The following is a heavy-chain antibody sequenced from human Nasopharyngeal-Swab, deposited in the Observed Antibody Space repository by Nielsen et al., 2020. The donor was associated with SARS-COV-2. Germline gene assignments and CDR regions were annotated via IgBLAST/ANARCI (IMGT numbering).Heavy chain of an antibody. J-gene: IGHJ3*02. V-gene: IGHV3-30*19. Sequence: GGSLRLSCAASGFTFSSYGMHWVRQAPGKGLEWVAVIWYDGSNKYYADSVKGRFTISRDNSKNTLYLQMNSLRAEDTAEYYCARVLGGSYYAAFDIWGQGTMVTVSS. D-gene: IGHD1-26*01. CDR3: ARVLGGSYYAAFDI. CDR1: GFTFSSYG. CDR2: IWYDGSNK.